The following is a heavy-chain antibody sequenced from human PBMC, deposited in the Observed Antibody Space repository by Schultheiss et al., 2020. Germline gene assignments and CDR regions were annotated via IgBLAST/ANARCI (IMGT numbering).Heavy chain of an antibody. D-gene: IGHD6-19*01. CDR1: GGSVSSGSYY. J-gene: IGHJ4*02. V-gene: IGHV4-61*01. CDR2: IYYSGIT. Sequence: SETLSLTCTVSGGSVSSGSYYWSWLRQPPGKGLEWIGYIYYSGITNYNPSLKSRVTISVDTSKNQFSLKLSSVTAADTAVYYCAREKVAGPLIDYWGQGTLGTVAS. CDR3: AREKVAGPLIDY.